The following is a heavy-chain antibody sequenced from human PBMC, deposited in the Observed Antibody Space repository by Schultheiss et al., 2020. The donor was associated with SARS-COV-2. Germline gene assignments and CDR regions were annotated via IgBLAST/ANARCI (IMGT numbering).Heavy chain of an antibody. J-gene: IGHJ6*03. CDR3: ARALRYYYMDV. CDR2: IYSGGST. CDR1: GFTFSSYG. D-gene: IGHD4/OR15-4a*01. Sequence: GESLKISCAASGFTFSSYGMHWVRQAPGKGLEWVSVIYSGGSTYYADSVKGRFTISRHNSKNTLYLQMNSLRAEDTAVYYCARALRYYYMDVWGKGTTVTVSS. V-gene: IGHV3-NL1*01.